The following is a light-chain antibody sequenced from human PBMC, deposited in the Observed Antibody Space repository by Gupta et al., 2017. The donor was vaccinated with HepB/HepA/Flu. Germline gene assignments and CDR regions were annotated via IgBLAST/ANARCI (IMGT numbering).Light chain of an antibody. Sequence: DIQMTQSPSSLSTSVGDRVIITCRASQSIRNYLNWYQQKPGKAPKLLIYGASNLQSGVSSRFSGSGSGTDFTLTISSRQREDFAPYYCQQSDNTPALTFGGGTKVEIK. V-gene: IGKV1-39*01. CDR3: QQSDNTPALT. J-gene: IGKJ4*01. CDR2: GAS. CDR1: QSIRNY.